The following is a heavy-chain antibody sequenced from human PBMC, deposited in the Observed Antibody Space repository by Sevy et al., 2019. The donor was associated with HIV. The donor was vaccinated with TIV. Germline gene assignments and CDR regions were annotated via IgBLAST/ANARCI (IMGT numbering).Heavy chain of an antibody. CDR1: GXXFSSYS. D-gene: IGHD3-3*01. Sequence: GGSLRLSCAASGXXFSSYSMNWVRQAPGKGLEWVSYISSSSSTIYYADSLKGRFFISRDNAKNSLYLQMNSLRDEDTAVYYCARDKIFGVXRYYWGQGTLVTVSS. CDR2: ISSSSSTI. V-gene: IGHV3-48*02. CDR3: ARDKIFGVXRYY. J-gene: IGHJ4*02.